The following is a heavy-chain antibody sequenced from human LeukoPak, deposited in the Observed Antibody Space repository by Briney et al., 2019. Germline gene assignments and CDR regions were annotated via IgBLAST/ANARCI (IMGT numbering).Heavy chain of an antibody. J-gene: IGHJ4*02. CDR3: ASGRLWFGGY. CDR1: GGSISSYY. Sequence: PSETLPLTCAVSGGSISSYYWSWIRQPPGKGLEWIGYIYYSGSTNYNPSLKSRVTISVDTSKNQFSLKPSSVTAADTAVYYCASGRLWFGGYWGQGTLVTVSS. V-gene: IGHV4-59*01. D-gene: IGHD3-10*01. CDR2: IYYSGST.